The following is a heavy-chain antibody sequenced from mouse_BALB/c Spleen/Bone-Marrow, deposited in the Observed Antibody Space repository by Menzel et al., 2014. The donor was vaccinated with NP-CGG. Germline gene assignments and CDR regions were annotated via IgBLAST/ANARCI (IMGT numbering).Heavy chain of an antibody. CDR2: IYPGDGDT. D-gene: IGHD1-1*02. J-gene: IGHJ2*01. V-gene: IGHV1-80*01. CDR3: ARSTSTMDY. CDR1: GYAFSSYW. Sequence: QVQLQQSGAELVRPGSSLKISCKASGYAFSSYWMNWVKQRPGQGLEWIGQIYPGDGDTNYNGKFKGKATLTAGKSSSTAYMQLSSLTSEDSAVYFCARSTSTMDYWGQGTTLTVSS.